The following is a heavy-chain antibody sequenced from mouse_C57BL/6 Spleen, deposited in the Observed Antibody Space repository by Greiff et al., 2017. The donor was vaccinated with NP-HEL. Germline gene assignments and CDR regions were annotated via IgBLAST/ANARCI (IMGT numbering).Heavy chain of an antibody. Sequence: QVQLQQPGAELVKPGASVKFSCKASGYTFTSYWMHWVKQRPGQGLEWIGMIHPNSGSTNYNEKFKSKATLTVDKSSSTAYMQLSSLTSEDSAVYYCARDTTVVAPYYYAMDYWGQGTSVTVSS. CDR3: ARDTTVVAPYYYAMDY. CDR2: IHPNSGST. CDR1: GYTFTSYW. J-gene: IGHJ4*01. D-gene: IGHD1-1*01. V-gene: IGHV1-64*01.